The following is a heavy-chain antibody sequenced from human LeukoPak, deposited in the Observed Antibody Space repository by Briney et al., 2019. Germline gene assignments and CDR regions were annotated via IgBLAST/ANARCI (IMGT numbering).Heavy chain of an antibody. V-gene: IGHV3-9*01. CDR1: GFTFDDYA. J-gene: IGHJ4*02. CDR3: AKALIAVAGLIDY. D-gene: IGHD6-19*01. CDR2: ISWNSGSI. Sequence: GGSLRLSCAASGFTFDDYAMHWVRQAPGKGLEWVSGISWNSGSIGYADSVEGRFTISRDNAKNSLYLQMNSLRAEDTALYYCAKALIAVAGLIDYWGQGTLVTVSS.